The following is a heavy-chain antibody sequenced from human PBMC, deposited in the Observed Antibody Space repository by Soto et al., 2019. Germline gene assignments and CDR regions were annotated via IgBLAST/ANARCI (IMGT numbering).Heavy chain of an antibody. D-gene: IGHD5-12*01. CDR2: IGTAGDT. J-gene: IGHJ5*02. V-gene: IGHV3-13*04. CDR3: ARGGGRVATPWFNP. CDR1: GFTFSSYD. Sequence: EVQRVESGGGLVQPGGSLRLSCAASGFTFSSYDMHWVRQATGKGLEWVSAIGTAGDTYYPGSVKGRFTISRENAKNSLYLQMNSLRAGDTAVYYCARGGGRVATPWFNPWGQGTLVTVSS.